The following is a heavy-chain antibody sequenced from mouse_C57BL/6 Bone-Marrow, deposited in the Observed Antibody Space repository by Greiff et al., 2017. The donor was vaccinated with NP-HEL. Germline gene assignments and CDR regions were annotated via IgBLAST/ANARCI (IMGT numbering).Heavy chain of an antibody. V-gene: IGHV3-6*01. CDR1: GYSITSGYY. CDR3: ARDGGYSNYEYFDV. J-gene: IGHJ1*03. Sequence: EVQLQESGPGLVKPSQSLSLTCSVTGYSITSGYYWNWIRQFPGNKLEWMGYISYDGSNNYNPSLKNRISITRDTSKNQFFLKLNSVTTEDTATYYCARDGGYSNYEYFDVWGTGTTVTVSS. CDR2: ISYDGSN. D-gene: IGHD2-5*01.